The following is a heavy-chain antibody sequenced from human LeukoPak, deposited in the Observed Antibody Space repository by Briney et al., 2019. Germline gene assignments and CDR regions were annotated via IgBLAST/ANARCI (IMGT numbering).Heavy chain of an antibody. V-gene: IGHV4-34*01. CDR3: ARQEPVNQIDF. Sequence: SETLSLTCAVYGGSFSGYYWSWIRQPPGKGLEWIGEINHSGSTNYNPSLKSRVTISVDTSKNQFSLKLSSVTAADTAVYYCARQEPVNQIDFRGQGTLVTVSS. D-gene: IGHD4-4*01. CDR2: INHSGST. J-gene: IGHJ4*02. CDR1: GGSFSGYY.